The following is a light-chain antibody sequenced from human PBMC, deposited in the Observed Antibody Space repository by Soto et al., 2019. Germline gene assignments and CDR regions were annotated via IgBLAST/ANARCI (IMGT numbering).Light chain of an antibody. J-gene: IGKJ5*01. CDR1: QSVSSSY. Sequence: EIGLTQSPGTLSLSPGERATLSCRASQSVSSSYLAWYQQKPGQAPRFLIYGASSRATGIPDRFSGSGSGTDFTLTISRLEPEDFAVYYCQQYGSAITFGQGTRL. CDR3: QQYGSAIT. V-gene: IGKV3-20*01. CDR2: GAS.